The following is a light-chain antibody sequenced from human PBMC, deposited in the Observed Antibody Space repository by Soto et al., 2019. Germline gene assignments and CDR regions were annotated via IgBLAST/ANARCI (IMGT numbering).Light chain of an antibody. CDR3: QQYNSYPFT. V-gene: IGKV1-5*01. CDR1: QSISSW. Sequence: DIQMTQSPSTLSASVGDRVTITCRASQSISSWLAWYQQKPGKAPKLLIYDASSLESGVPSRFSGSGSGTEFTLTISSPQPDDYATYCCQQYNSYPFTFGNGTKVDIK. CDR2: DAS. J-gene: IGKJ3*01.